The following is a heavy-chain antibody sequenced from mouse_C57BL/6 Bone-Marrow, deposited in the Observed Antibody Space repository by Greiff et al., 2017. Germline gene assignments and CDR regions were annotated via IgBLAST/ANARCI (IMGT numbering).Heavy chain of an antibody. V-gene: IGHV5-17*01. CDR3: ARLLYYFDY. CDR1: GFTFSDYG. CDR2: ISSGSSTI. J-gene: IGHJ2*01. Sequence: EVKVEESGGGLVKPGGSLKLSCAASGFTFSDYGMHWVRQAPEQGLEWVAYISSGSSTIYYAATVKGRFTISRDNAKNTLFLQMTSLRSEDTAMYYCARLLYYFDYWGQGTTLTVSS.